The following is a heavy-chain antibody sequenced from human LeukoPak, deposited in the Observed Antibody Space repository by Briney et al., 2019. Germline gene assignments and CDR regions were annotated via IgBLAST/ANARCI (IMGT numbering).Heavy chain of an antibody. V-gene: IGHV3-33*08. Sequence: PGRSLRLSCAGSAFTFSNYGMHWVRQAPGKGPEWVAVIWSDGSNKHYADSARGRFTISRDNSKNTLYLQMNSLRADDTAVYHCARVTMVAGASYNWFVVWGQGTLVTVST. CDR1: AFTFSNYG. CDR3: ARVTMVAGASYNWFVV. J-gene: IGHJ5*02. CDR2: IWSDGSNK. D-gene: IGHD2-15*01.